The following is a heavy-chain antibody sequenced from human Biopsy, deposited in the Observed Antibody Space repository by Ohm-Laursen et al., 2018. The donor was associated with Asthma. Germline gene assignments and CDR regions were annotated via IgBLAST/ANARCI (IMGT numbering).Heavy chain of an antibody. CDR3: VKDHSAGYYYFDD. Sequence: SLRLSCSASGFTFSSYSMHWVRQAPGRGPEYVSSIATDGSNKFYADSVKGRFTVPRDNSKHTLYLHMTGLRADDTGVYYCVKDHSAGYYYFDDWGQGAQVTVSS. CDR2: IATDGSNK. D-gene: IGHD2-21*01. CDR1: GFTFSSYS. J-gene: IGHJ4*02. V-gene: IGHV3-64D*08.